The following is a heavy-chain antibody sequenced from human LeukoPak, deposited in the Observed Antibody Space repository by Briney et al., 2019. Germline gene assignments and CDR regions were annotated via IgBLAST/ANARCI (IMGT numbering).Heavy chain of an antibody. CDR2: ISGSGGST. D-gene: IGHD3-10*01. J-gene: IGHJ3*02. CDR1: GFTFSSYA. Sequence: GGSLRLFCAASGFTFSSYAMSWVRQAPGKGLEWVSAISGSGGSTYYADSVKGRFTISRDNSKNTLYLQMNSLRAEDTAVYYCAKDWYYYGSGNAFDIWGQGTMVTVSS. V-gene: IGHV3-23*01. CDR3: AKDWYYYGSGNAFDI.